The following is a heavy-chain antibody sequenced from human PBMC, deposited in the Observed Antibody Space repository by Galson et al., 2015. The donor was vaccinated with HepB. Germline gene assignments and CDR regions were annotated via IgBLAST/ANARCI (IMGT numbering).Heavy chain of an antibody. CDR3: AKDEVVPSTIGEYYFDY. D-gene: IGHD2-2*02. CDR2: ITGSGGGT. CDR1: GFTFSGYA. Sequence: SLRLSCAASGFTFSGYAMSWVRQAPGKGLEWVSGITGSGGGTYYADSVKGRFTISRDKSKNTLYLQMNSLRAEDTAVYYCAKDEVVPSTIGEYYFDYWGQGTLVTVSS. J-gene: IGHJ4*02. V-gene: IGHV3-23*01.